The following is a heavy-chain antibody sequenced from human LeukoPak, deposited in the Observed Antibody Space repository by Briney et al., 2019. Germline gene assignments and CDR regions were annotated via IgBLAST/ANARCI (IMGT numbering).Heavy chain of an antibody. CDR1: GFTFSSYD. D-gene: IGHD3-10*01. Sequence: GGSLRLSCAASGFTFSSYDMHWVRQATGKGLEWVSAIGTAGDTYYPGSVKGRFTISRENAKNSLYLQMNSLRAGDTAVYYCAMGGSYYGSETAPHFDYWGQGTLVTVSS. V-gene: IGHV3-13*01. CDR3: AMGGSYYGSETAPHFDY. CDR2: IGTAGDT. J-gene: IGHJ4*02.